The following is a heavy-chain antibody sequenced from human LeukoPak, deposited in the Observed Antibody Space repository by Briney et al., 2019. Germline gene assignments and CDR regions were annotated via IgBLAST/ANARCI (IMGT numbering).Heavy chain of an antibody. CDR2: IYTSGST. CDR1: GGSISSYY. Sequence: SETLSLTCTVSGGSISSYYWSWIRQPPGKGLEWIGYIYTSGSTNYNPSLKSRVTISVDTSKNQFSLKLSSVTAADTAVYYCARGPGYTRPGHPLQFFFDYWGQGTLVTVSS. J-gene: IGHJ4*02. CDR3: ARGPGYTRPGHPLQFFFDY. V-gene: IGHV4-4*09. D-gene: IGHD1-1*01.